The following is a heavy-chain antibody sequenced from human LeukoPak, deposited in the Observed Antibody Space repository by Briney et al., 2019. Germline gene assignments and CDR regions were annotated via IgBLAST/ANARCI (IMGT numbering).Heavy chain of an antibody. CDR1: GFTFSNSG. D-gene: IGHD1-1*01. Sequence: GGSLRLSCAASGFTFSNSGMNWVRQAPGKGLEWVSTISASGDSTYYADSVKGRFTSSRDNSKNTLYLQMNSLRVEDTAIYYCARDPYNGAYSEGYYYYYMDVWDKGTRVTVSS. CDR2: ISASGDST. V-gene: IGHV3-23*01. CDR3: ARDPYNGAYSEGYYYYYMDV. J-gene: IGHJ6*03.